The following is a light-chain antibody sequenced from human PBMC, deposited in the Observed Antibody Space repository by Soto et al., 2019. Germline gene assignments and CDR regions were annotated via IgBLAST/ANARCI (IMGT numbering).Light chain of an antibody. CDR1: QSISSNY. CDR3: QQYVSWT. CDR2: GAS. Sequence: EIVLTQSTGTLSVSPGERATLSCRASQSISSNYLAWYQQKPGQAPSLLIYGASSRATGIPDRFSGSGSGTDFTLTISRLEPEDSAIYYCQQYVSWTFGQGTKVEIK. J-gene: IGKJ1*01. V-gene: IGKV3-20*01.